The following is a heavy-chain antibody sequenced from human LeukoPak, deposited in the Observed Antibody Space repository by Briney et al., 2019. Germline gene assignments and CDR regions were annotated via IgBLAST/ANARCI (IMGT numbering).Heavy chain of an antibody. Sequence: GGSLRLSCAASGFTFDDYTMHWVRQAPGKGLEWVSLIRWDGGSTYYADSVKGRFTISRDNAKNSLYLQMNSLRAEDAAVYYCARTYYDILTGYNPYFDYWGQGMLVTVTS. V-gene: IGHV3-43*01. CDR1: GFTFDDYT. D-gene: IGHD3-9*01. J-gene: IGHJ4*02. CDR2: IRWDGGST. CDR3: ARTYYDILTGYNPYFDY.